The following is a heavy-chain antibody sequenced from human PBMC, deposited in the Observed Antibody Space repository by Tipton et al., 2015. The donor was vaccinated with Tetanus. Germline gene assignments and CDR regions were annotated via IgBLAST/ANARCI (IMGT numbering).Heavy chain of an antibody. J-gene: IGHJ4*02. Sequence: GLVKPSETLSLSCTVSGGSTHSHYWSWIRQSAAKGLEWIGRIYSGGTTNYNPSLKSRVTISVDTSKNQFSLKLSSVTAADTAIYYCAREVPAAGHFDSWGQGTLVTVSS. CDR1: GGSTHSHY. V-gene: IGHV4-4*07. CDR2: IYSGGTT. CDR3: AREVPAAGHFDS. D-gene: IGHD2-2*01.